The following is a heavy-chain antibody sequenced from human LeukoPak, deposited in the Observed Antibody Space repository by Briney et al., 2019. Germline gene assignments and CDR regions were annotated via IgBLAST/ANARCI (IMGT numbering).Heavy chain of an antibody. Sequence: SETLSLTCTVSGGSISSSSHHWDWIRQPPGQGLEWIGSIFYSGSTYYSPSLKSRVTISVDTSKNQFSLKLSSVTAADTAVYYCVGYSYGYGWFDPWGQGTLVTVSS. CDR2: IFYSGST. J-gene: IGHJ5*02. V-gene: IGHV4-39*07. CDR3: VGYSYGYGWFDP. CDR1: GGSISSSSHH. D-gene: IGHD5-18*01.